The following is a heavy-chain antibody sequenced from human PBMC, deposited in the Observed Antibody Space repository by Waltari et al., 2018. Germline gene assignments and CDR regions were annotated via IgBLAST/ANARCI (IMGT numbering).Heavy chain of an antibody. CDR3: ARGPPYDFYSGQTVYYFEY. D-gene: IGHD3-3*01. Sequence: EVQLVQSGGGLVHPGGSLRLSCAASGFNVSSHYMSWLRQPPGKGLEWVSIIYGTEPTYYADSVKGRFTISRDKSKNTLWLQMNSQRVEDTAVYFCARGPPYDFYSGQTVYYFEYWGQGVLVTVSS. CDR2: IYGTEPT. J-gene: IGHJ4*02. CDR1: GFNVSSHY. V-gene: IGHV3-53*01.